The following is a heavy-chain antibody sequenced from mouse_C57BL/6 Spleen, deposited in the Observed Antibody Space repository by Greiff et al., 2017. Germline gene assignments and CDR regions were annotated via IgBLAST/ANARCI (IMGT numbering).Heavy chain of an antibody. CDR1: GYTFTSYW. V-gene: IGHV1-61*01. Sequence: VQLQQPGAELVRPGSSVKLSCKASGYTFTSYWMDWVKQRPGQGLEWIGNIYPSDSETHYNQKFKDKATLTVDKSSSTAYMQLSSLTSEDSAVYYCARSGVDYYGSSLGYFDYWGQGTTLTVSS. CDR2: IYPSDSET. J-gene: IGHJ2*01. D-gene: IGHD1-1*01. CDR3: ARSGVDYYGSSLGYFDY.